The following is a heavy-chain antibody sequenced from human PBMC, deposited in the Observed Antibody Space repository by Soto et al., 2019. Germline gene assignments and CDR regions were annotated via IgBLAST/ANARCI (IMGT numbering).Heavy chain of an antibody. V-gene: IGHV4-31*03. CDR2: IFYSGSF. CDR3: AIAPDPPSILGVALPYFFDY. CDR1: GGSLSSGTSY. D-gene: IGHD3-3*01. Sequence: PSETLSLTCTVSGGSLSSGTSYWSWIRQRPGKGLEWIGYIFYSGSFYYTPSLRGRVMILADTSKNQFTLRLSSVTAADTAVYYCAIAPDPPSILGVALPYFFDYWGQGALVTVSS. J-gene: IGHJ4*02.